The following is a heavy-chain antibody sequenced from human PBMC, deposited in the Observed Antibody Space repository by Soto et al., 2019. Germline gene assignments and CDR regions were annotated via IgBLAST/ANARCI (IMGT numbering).Heavy chain of an antibody. CDR1: GATFSSYS. V-gene: IGHV1-69*02. D-gene: IGHD2-2*02. Sequence: QVQLVQSGAEVKKPGSSVKVSCKASGATFSSYSITWVRQAPGQGLEWMGRIIPFFGIASYAQKFQGRVTMTADKATRTAYMELSSLRSEDTAVYYCARNNAARDIALVPAAIDAMGVWGQGTAVTVSS. J-gene: IGHJ6*02. CDR3: ARNNAARDIALVPAAIDAMGV. CDR2: IIPFFGIA.